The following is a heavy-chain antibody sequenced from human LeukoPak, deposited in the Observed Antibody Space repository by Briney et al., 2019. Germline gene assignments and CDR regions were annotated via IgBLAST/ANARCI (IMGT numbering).Heavy chain of an antibody. CDR3: ATRFSWELLDY. Sequence: SETLSLTCSVSGASISSGSNYWGWIRQPPGKTLEWIGSIYSSGSTYYNPSLKSRVIIIIDTPKNHFSLTLSSVTAADTAVYYCATRFSWELLDYWGQGTLVTVSS. CDR2: IYSSGST. D-gene: IGHD4-23*01. J-gene: IGHJ4*02. V-gene: IGHV4-39*07. CDR1: GASISSGSNY.